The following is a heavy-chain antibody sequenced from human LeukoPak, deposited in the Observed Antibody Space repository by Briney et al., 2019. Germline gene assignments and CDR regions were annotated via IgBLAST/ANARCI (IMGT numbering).Heavy chain of an antibody. V-gene: IGHV3-9*01. CDR3: AKGYGEFDY. Sequence: GGSLRLSCAASGFTFDDYAMHWVRQAPGKGLEWVSGISWNSGSIGYADSVKGRFTISRDNAKNSLYLQMNSLRAEDTASYYCAKGYGEFDYWGQGTLVTVSS. D-gene: IGHD3-10*01. CDR1: GFTFDDYA. CDR2: ISWNSGSI. J-gene: IGHJ4*02.